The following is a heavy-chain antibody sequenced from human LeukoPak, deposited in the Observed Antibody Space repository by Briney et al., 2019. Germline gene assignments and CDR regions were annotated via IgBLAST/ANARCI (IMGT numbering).Heavy chain of an antibody. Sequence: PGGSLRLSCAVSGITFSSYWKHWVRQAPGKGLVWVAHISSDGRSTSYADSVKGRFTISRDDAKNTLYLQMNSLRAEDTAVYYCARGRLRWGELSSIYWGQGTLVTVSS. J-gene: IGHJ4*02. CDR2: ISSDGRST. D-gene: IGHD3-16*02. CDR1: GITFSSYW. V-gene: IGHV3-74*01. CDR3: ARGRLRWGELSSIY.